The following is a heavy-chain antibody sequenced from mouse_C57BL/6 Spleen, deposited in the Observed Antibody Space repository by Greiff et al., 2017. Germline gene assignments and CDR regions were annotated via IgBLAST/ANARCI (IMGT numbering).Heavy chain of an antibody. J-gene: IGHJ2*01. Sequence: VQGVESGAELMKPGASVKLSCKATGYTFTGYWIEWVKQRPGHGLEWIGEILPGSGSTNYNEKFKGKATFTADTFSNTAYMQLSSLTTEDSAIYYFAREDIYDGYPYYFDYWGQGTTLTVSS. CDR1: GYTFTGYW. D-gene: IGHD2-3*01. V-gene: IGHV1-9*01. CDR3: AREDIYDGYPYYFDY. CDR2: ILPGSGST.